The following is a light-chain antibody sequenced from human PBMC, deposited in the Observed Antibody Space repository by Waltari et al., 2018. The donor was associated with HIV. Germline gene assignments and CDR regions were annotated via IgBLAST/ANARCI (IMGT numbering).Light chain of an antibody. CDR3: QQRSNWPPSLT. CDR1: QSVSSH. J-gene: IGKJ4*01. CDR2: DAS. V-gene: IGKV3-11*01. Sequence: EIVLTQSPATLSLSPGERATLSCRASQSVSSHLAWYQQKPGQAPRLLIYDASNSATGIPARFSGNGSGTDFTLTISSLEPEHFAVYYCQQRSNWPPSLTFGGGTKVEIK.